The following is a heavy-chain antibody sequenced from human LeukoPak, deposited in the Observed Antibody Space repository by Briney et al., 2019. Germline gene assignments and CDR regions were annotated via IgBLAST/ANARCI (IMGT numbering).Heavy chain of an antibody. CDR3: ARVCSSTSCFPHPSDY. CDR1: GYTFTSYG. D-gene: IGHD2-2*01. Sequence: ASVKVSCKASGYTFTSYGISWVRQAPGQGLEWMGWISAYNGNTNYAQKLQGRVTMTTDTSTSTAYMELRSLRSDDTAVYYCARVCSSTSCFPHPSDYWGQGTLVTVSS. J-gene: IGHJ4*02. CDR2: ISAYNGNT. V-gene: IGHV1-18*01.